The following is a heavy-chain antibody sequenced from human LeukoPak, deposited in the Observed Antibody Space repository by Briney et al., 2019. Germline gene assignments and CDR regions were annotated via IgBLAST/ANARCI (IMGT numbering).Heavy chain of an antibody. D-gene: IGHD3-16*01. V-gene: IGHV1-2*02. CDR1: EYTFTGYY. J-gene: IGHJ5*02. CDR3: ARALGSSYNWFDP. CDR2: INPNSGGT. Sequence: ASVKVSCKASEYTFTGYYMHWVRQAPGQGLEWMGWINPNSGGTNYAQKFQGRVTMTRDTSINTAYMELSRLRSDDTAVYYCARALGSSYNWFDPWGQGTLVTVSS.